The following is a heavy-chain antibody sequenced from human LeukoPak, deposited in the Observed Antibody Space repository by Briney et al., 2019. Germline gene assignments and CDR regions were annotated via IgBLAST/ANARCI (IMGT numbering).Heavy chain of an antibody. J-gene: IGHJ3*02. Sequence: PGGSLRLSCAASGSTFNIYWMTWVRRAPGKGLEWVANINHDGSEDYYVDSVKGRFTISSDNAKNSLYLQMNNLRAEDTAVYYCARNTYYFERSGWKAFDIWGQGTMVTVSS. D-gene: IGHD3-22*01. CDR2: INHDGSED. V-gene: IGHV3-7*01. CDR3: ARNTYYFERSGWKAFDI. CDR1: GSTFNIYW.